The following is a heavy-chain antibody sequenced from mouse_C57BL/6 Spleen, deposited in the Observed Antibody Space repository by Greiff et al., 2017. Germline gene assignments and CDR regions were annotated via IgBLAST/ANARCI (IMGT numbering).Heavy chain of an antibody. Sequence: VQLQQPGAELVRPGSSVKLSCKASGYTFTSYWMPWVKQRPIQGLEWIGNIDPSDSETHYNQKFKDKATLTVDKSSSTAYMQLSSLTSEDSAVYYCARYGYYDYFDYWGQGTTLTVSS. CDR2: IDPSDSET. CDR3: ARYGYYDYFDY. J-gene: IGHJ2*01. V-gene: IGHV1-52*01. CDR1: GYTFTSYW. D-gene: IGHD2-4*01.